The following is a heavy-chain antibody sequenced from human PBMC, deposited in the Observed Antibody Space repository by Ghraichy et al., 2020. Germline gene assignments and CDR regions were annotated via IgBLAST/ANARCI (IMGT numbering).Heavy chain of an antibody. Sequence: GGSLRLSCAASGFTFSNYGMMWVRQAPGKELVWVSAISKTGDDTYYTDSVNGRFTLSRDNSKNTLYLQMNNLRAEDTAVYHCAKIPVAGRWYFDLWGRGTFVTVSS. V-gene: IGHV3-23*01. CDR3: AKIPVAGRWYFDL. CDR1: GFTFSNYG. D-gene: IGHD6-19*01. CDR2: ISKTGDDT. J-gene: IGHJ2*01.